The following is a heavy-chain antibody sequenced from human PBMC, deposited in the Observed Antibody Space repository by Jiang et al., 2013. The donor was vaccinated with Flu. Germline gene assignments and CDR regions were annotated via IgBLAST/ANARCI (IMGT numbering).Heavy chain of an antibody. Sequence: VQLVESGGDLVQPGGSLRLSCAASGITLSNYWMHWLRQVPGKGLVWVSRINSDGSRTTYADSVKGRFTISRDNAKNTVYLQMNGLRAEDTAIYYCARLVDARDASDF. CDR3: ARLVDARDASDF. V-gene: IGHV3-74*01. J-gene: IGHJ3*01. CDR2: INSDGSRT. CDR1: GITLSNYW.